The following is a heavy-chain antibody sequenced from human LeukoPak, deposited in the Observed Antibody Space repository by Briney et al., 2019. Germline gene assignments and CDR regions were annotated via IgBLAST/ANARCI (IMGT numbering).Heavy chain of an antibody. CDR1: GFTFSSYS. V-gene: IGHV3-21*01. CDR2: ITSSSSYI. Sequence: PGGSLRLSCAASGFTFSSYSMNWVRQAPGKGLEWASSITSSSSYIYYADSVKGRFTISRDNAKNSLYLQMNSLRAEDTAIYYCAREPSLPAAITAPGAFDPWGQGTLVTVSS. J-gene: IGHJ5*02. CDR3: AREPSLPAAITAPGAFDP. D-gene: IGHD2-2*02.